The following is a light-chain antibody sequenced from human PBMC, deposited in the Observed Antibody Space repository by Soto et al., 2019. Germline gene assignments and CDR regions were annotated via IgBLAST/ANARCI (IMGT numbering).Light chain of an antibody. Sequence: IQMTQSPSSVSASVGNXVXXXXLSSQGISTWLAWYQQKAGKAPNLLIYGASNLHSGVPSRFSGSGSGTNFTLTISSLQPEDFATYYCQQANSFPITFGQGTRLDIK. CDR2: GAS. V-gene: IGKV1-12*01. J-gene: IGKJ5*01. CDR1: QGISTW. CDR3: QQANSFPIT.